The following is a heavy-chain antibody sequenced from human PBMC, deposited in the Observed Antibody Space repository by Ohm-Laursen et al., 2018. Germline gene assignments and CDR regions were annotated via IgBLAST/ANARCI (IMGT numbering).Heavy chain of an antibody. V-gene: IGHV1-69*01. D-gene: IGHD1-1*01. CDR3: AIKESYTRNGGWFDP. CDR2: IIPIFGTA. J-gene: IGHJ5*02. CDR1: GYTFTSYG. Sequence: SSVKVSCKASGYTFTSYGISWVRQAPGQGLEWMGGIIPIFGTANYAQKFQGRVTITADESTSTAYMELSSLRSEDTAVYYCAIKESYTRNGGWFDPWGQGTLVTVSS.